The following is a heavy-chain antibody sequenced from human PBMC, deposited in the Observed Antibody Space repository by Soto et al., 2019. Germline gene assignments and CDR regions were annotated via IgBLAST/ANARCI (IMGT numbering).Heavy chain of an antibody. CDR2: IIPIFGTA. Sequence: QVQLVQSGAEVKKPGSSVKVSCKASGGTFRSYTINWVRQAPGQGLEWMGGIIPIFGTANYAQKFQGRVTITADESTSTAYMELSSLISEDTAVYYCARQLPVASPPNWFDPWGQGTLVTVSS. D-gene: IGHD6-6*01. J-gene: IGHJ5*02. CDR1: GGTFRSYT. V-gene: IGHV1-69*01. CDR3: ARQLPVASPPNWFDP.